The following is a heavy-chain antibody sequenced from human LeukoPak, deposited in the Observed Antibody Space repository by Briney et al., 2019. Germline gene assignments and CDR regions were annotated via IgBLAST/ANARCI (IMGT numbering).Heavy chain of an antibody. D-gene: IGHD5-18*01. CDR3: AREASYSYGSNFDY. V-gene: IGHV1-2*02. Sequence: GASVKVSCKASGYTFTGYYMHWVRQAPGQGLEGMGWINPNSGGTNYAQKFQGRVTMTRDTSISTAYMELSRLRSDDTAVYYCAREASYSYGSNFDYWGQGTLVTVSS. CDR2: INPNSGGT. CDR1: GYTFTGYY. J-gene: IGHJ4*02.